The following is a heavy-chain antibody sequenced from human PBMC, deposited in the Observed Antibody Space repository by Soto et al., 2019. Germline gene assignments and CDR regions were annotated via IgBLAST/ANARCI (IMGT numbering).Heavy chain of an antibody. CDR1: GVSISNYY. CDR2: IYYSGST. J-gene: IGHJ5*02. D-gene: IGHD5-18*01. Sequence: SEALSLTCTVSGVSISNYYWSWFRQPPGKGLEWIGYIYYSGSTNYNPSLKSRVTISVDTSKNQFSLKLSSVTAADTAVYYCARDRGYSKWFDPWGQGTLVTVS. CDR3: ARDRGYSKWFDP. V-gene: IGHV4-59*01.